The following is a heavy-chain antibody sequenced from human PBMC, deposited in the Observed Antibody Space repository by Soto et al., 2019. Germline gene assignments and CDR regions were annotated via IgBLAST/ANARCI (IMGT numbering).Heavy chain of an antibody. CDR2: IIPIFGTA. Sequence: ASVKVSCKASGGTFSSYAISWVRQAPGQGLEWMGGIIPIFGTANYAQKFQGRVTITADESTSTAYMELSSLRSEDTAVYYCARSSSSSRRIPRYNWFDPWGQGTLVTVSS. D-gene: IGHD6-6*01. CDR3: ARSSSSSRRIPRYNWFDP. CDR1: GGTFSSYA. J-gene: IGHJ5*02. V-gene: IGHV1-69*13.